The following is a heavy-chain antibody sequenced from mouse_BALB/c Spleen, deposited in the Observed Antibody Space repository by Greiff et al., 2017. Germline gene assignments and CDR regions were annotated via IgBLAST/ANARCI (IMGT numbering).Heavy chain of an antibody. D-gene: IGHD1-1*01. V-gene: IGHV5-17*02. CDR2: ISSGSSTI. CDR1: GFTFSSFG. CDR3: ARLYYCGSSTYAMDY. Sequence: EVQGVESGGGLVQPGGSRKLSCAASGFTFSSFGMHWVRQAPEKGLEWVAYISSGSSTIYYADTVKGRFTISRDNPKNTLFLQMTSLRSEDTAMYYCARLYYCGSSTYAMDYWGQGTSVTVSS. J-gene: IGHJ4*01.